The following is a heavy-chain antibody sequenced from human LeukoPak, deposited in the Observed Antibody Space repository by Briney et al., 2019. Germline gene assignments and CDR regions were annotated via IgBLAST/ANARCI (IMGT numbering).Heavy chain of an antibody. CDR2: IYYSGST. CDR1: GGSISSYY. V-gene: IGHV4-59*01. Sequence: SETLSLTCTVSGGSISSYYWSWIRQPPGKGLEWIGYIYYSGSTNYNPSLKSRVTISVDTSKNQFSLKRSSVAAADTAVYYCARVNSSGWYMFDYWGQGTLVTVSS. J-gene: IGHJ4*02. CDR3: ARVNSSGWYMFDY. D-gene: IGHD6-19*01.